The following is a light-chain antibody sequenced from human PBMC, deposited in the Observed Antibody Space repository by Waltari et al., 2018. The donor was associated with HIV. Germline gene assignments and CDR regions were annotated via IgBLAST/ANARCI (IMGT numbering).Light chain of an antibody. CDR3: MQALQTPYT. CDR2: MGS. J-gene: IGKJ2*01. CDR1: QSLLHTIGYNY. Sequence: DIVMTQPPLSLVTPGESASISCRSSQSLLHTIGYNYLDWYLQRPGQSPQLLIYMGSHRASGVPDRFSGSGSGTDFTLKISRVEPEDVGVYYCMQALQTPYTFGQGTKLQIK. V-gene: IGKV2-28*01.